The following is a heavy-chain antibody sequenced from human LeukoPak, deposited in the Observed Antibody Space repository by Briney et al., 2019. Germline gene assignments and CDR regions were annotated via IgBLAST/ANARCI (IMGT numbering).Heavy chain of an antibody. CDR2: ISYDGSKK. Sequence: GGSLRLSCAASGFTFGSYPLHWVRQVPGKGLEWVAVISYDGSKKYHADSVKGRFTISRDNSKNTLYLQMNSLKPEDTAVYYCARDFGAGWEEPKYSFDYWGQGILVTVSS. D-gene: IGHD3-10*01. CDR3: ARDFGAGWEEPKYSFDY. V-gene: IGHV3-30-3*01. CDR1: GFTFGSYP. J-gene: IGHJ4*02.